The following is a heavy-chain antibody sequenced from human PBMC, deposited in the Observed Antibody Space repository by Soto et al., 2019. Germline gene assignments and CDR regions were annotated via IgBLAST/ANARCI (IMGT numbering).Heavy chain of an antibody. J-gene: IGHJ5*02. D-gene: IGHD5-18*01. Sequence: PSLKSRVAISLDTSKNQFSLSLNFVTAADTAVYYCARGRGYSYGLDPWGQGSLVTVPS. V-gene: IGHV4-30-2*05. CDR3: ARGRGYSYGLDP.